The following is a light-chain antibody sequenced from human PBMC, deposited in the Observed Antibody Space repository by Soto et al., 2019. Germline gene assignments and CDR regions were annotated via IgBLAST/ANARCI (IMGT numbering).Light chain of an antibody. CDR3: QQYSNSPYT. CDR1: QSVNSNY. V-gene: IGKV3-20*01. J-gene: IGKJ2*01. CDR2: GAS. Sequence: ELVLTQSPGTLSLSPGERATLSCRASQSVNSNYLAWYQQRPGQAPGLLIYGASSRATGIPDRFSGSGSGTDFTLTISRLEPEDFAVYYCQQYSNSPYTFGQGTKLDIK.